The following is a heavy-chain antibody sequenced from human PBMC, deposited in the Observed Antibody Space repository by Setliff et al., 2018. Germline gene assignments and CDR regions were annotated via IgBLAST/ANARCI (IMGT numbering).Heavy chain of an antibody. Sequence: ASVKVSCKTSGYTFTNYGISWVRQAPGQGLEWMGWISAYSGNANYAQKFQGRVTMTTDSSTSTAYMELRSLTSDDTAVYYCSRLVRYCTTTACQRASGAEVWGQGTVVTVSS. V-gene: IGHV1-18*01. J-gene: IGHJ4*02. CDR3: SRLVRYCTTTACQRASGAEV. D-gene: IGHD2-8*01. CDR2: ISAYSGNA. CDR1: GYTFTNYG.